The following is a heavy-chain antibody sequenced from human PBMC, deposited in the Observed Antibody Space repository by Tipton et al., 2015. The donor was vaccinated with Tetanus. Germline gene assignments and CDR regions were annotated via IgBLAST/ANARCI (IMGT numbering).Heavy chain of an antibody. CDR1: GASISGYY. CDR2: IYYSGST. J-gene: IGHJ4*02. D-gene: IGHD2-8*01. Sequence: TLSLTCTVSGASISGYYWSWIRQPPGKGLEWIGYIYYSGSTNYNPSLKSRVTISVDTSKNQFSLKLSSVTAADTAVYYCARDPSGGVRYFDYWGQGTLVTVSS. V-gene: IGHV4-59*01. CDR3: ARDPSGGVRYFDY.